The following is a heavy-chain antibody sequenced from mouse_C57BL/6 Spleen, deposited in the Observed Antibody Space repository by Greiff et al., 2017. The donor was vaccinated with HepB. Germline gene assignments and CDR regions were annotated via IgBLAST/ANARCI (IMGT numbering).Heavy chain of an antibody. V-gene: IGHV5-9-1*02. Sequence: EVMLVESGEGLVKPGGSLKLSCAASGFTFSSYAMSWVRQTPEKRLEWVAYISSGGDYIYYADTVKGLFTISRDNARNTLYLQMSSLKSEDTAMYYCTRDGAYYSNYYAMDYWGQGTSVTVSS. CDR1: GFTFSSYA. J-gene: IGHJ4*01. D-gene: IGHD2-5*01. CDR2: ISSGGDYI. CDR3: TRDGAYYSNYYAMDY.